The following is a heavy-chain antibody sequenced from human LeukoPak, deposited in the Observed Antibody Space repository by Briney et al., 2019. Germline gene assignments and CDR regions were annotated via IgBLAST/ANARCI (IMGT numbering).Heavy chain of an antibody. V-gene: IGHV1-69*04. CDR2: IIPILGIA. D-gene: IGHD6-6*01. CDR3: ARDSRYSSSDY. J-gene: IGHJ4*02. CDR1: GGTFSSYA. Sequence: PKASVKVSCKASGGTFSSYAISWVRQAPGQGLEWMGRIIPILGIANYAQKFQGRVTITADKSTSTAYMELSSLRSEDTAVYYCARDSRYSSSDYWGQGTLVTVSS.